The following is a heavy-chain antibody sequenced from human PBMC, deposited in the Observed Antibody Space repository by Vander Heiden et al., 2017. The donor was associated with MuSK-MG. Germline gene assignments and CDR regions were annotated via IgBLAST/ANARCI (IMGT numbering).Heavy chain of an antibody. Sequence: EVQLLESGGDLVQPGGSLRLSCAASGFTFSSYAMSWVRQAPGKGLECVSTISGSADSTDDADSVKGRFTISRDNSKNTLYMKMNRLRAEDTAVYYCAKRRDYFDSWGQGTLVTVSS. V-gene: IGHV3-23*01. CDR2: ISGSADST. J-gene: IGHJ4*02. CDR3: AKRRDYFDS. CDR1: GFTFSSYA.